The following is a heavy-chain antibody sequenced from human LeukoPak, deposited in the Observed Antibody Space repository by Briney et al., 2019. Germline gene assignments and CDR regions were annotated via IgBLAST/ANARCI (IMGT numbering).Heavy chain of an antibody. Sequence: PGGSLRLSCAASGFTFSSYEMNWVRQAPGKGLEWVSYISSSGSTIYYADSVKGRFTISRDNAKNSLYLQMNSLRAEDTAVYCCARGIVVVVAATPTFFYWGQGTLVTVSS. CDR2: ISSSGSTI. D-gene: IGHD2-15*01. CDR1: GFTFSSYE. J-gene: IGHJ4*02. V-gene: IGHV3-48*03. CDR3: ARGIVVVVAATPTFFY.